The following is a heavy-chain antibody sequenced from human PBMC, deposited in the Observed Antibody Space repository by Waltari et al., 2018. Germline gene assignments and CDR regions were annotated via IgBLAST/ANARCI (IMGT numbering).Heavy chain of an antibody. CDR3: IRDYGSPY. J-gene: IGHJ4*02. CDR2: VNKDGTGT. D-gene: IGHD6-19*01. CDR1: GFTLSNYW. Sequence: EAQQVEYGGDLVQPGGSLRLSCVVSGFTLSNYWMSWVRQAPGKGLEWVANVNKDGTGTYYVDSVRGRFTISKDDAKNSVYLQMNSLKVEDTAVYYCIRDYGSPYWGQGTLVTVSS. V-gene: IGHV3-7*03.